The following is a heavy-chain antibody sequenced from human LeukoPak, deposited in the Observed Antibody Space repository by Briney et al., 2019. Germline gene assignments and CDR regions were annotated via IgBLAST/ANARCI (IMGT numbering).Heavy chain of an antibody. CDR3: AREDLGAAYFDF. CDR1: GDSVSTNNVA. CDR2: TYYRSKWYN. D-gene: IGHD3-16*01. Sequence: SQTLSLTCAISGDSVSTNNVAWNWIRQSPSRGLEWLGRTYYRSKWYNDYAVSVKSRIIINPDTSKNQFSLQLNSVTPDDTAVYYCAREDLGAAYFDFWGQGTLITVSS. J-gene: IGHJ4*02. V-gene: IGHV6-1*01.